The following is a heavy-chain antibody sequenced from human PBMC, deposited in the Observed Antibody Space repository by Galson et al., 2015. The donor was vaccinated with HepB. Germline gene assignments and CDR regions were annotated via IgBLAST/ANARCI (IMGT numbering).Heavy chain of an antibody. CDR2: FDPQDGET. J-gene: IGHJ4*02. Sequence: SVKVSCKVSGYIFTDLSIHWVRQAPGKGLEWVGGFDPQDGETIYAQKFQGRVTVTEDKSTDTAYMKLSGLRSEDTAIYYCTTVEATASINYSFDYWGQGTLVTVSS. V-gene: IGHV1-24*01. CDR3: TTVEATASINYSFDY. D-gene: IGHD5-18*01. CDR1: GYIFTDLS.